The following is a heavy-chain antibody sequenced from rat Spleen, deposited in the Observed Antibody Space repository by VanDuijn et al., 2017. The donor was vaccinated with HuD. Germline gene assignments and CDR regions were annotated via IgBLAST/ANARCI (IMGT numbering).Heavy chain of an antibody. CDR2: IWTDGST. J-gene: IGHJ3*01. Sequence: QVQLKESGPGLVQPSQTLSLTCTVSGFSLTSYNVHWVRQPTGKGLEWMGIIWTDGSTDYNSALKSRLSISRDTSKSQVFLKMNSLQTEDTATYFCTRESLPGYNSHWFVYWGQGTLVTVSS. CDR1: GFSLTSYN. CDR3: TRESLPGYNSHWFVY. D-gene: IGHD1-4*01. V-gene: IGHV2-30*01.